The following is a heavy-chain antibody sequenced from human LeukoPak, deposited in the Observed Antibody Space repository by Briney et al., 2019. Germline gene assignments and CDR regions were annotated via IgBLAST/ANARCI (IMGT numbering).Heavy chain of an antibody. CDR1: GFTFSNYA. V-gene: IGHV3-64D*09. CDR2: ITSNGDST. CDR3: VKDLSSVGSGWYGGDY. D-gene: IGHD6-19*01. Sequence: GGSLRLSCSASGFTFSNYAMHWVRQAQRNGLEYVSNITSNGDSTYYADSVKGRFTISRDNSKNTLYLQMSSLRAEDTAVYYCVKDLSSVGSGWYGGDYWGQGTLVTVSS. J-gene: IGHJ4*02.